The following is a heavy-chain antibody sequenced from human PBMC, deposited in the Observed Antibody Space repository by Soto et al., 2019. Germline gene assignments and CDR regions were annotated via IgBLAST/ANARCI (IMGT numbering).Heavy chain of an antibody. CDR2: VSIGGST. V-gene: IGHV3-23*01. Sequence: DVQLLESGGGLVQPEGSLRLSCAASGFTFSSYAMGWVRQGPGKGLEWVAVVSIGGSTHYADSVRGRFTISRDNSKKTLSLQRNSLTAEDTAVYFCAKRRGAGGHFDYWGQGALVTVSS. CDR1: GFTFSSYA. CDR3: AKRRGAGGHFDY. D-gene: IGHD2-15*01. J-gene: IGHJ4*02.